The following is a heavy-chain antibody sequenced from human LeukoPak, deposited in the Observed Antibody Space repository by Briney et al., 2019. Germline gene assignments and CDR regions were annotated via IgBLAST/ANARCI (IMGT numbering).Heavy chain of an antibody. J-gene: IGHJ5*02. Sequence: GGSLRLSCAASGITFSNYAVGWVRQAPGKGLEWVSSISGSGDITYYADSVKGRFTISRDNSKNPLYLQMKSLRAEDTAVYYCVPDSSGPFPNWFDPWGQGTLVTVSS. CDR3: VPDSSGPFPNWFDP. CDR1: GITFSNYA. D-gene: IGHD3-22*01. CDR2: ISGSGDIT. V-gene: IGHV3-23*01.